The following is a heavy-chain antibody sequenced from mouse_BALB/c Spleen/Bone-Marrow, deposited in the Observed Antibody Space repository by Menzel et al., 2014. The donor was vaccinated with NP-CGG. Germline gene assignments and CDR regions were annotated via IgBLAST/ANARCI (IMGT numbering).Heavy chain of an antibody. J-gene: IGHJ4*01. CDR3: ARQLAYAMDY. CDR2: ITKGGGST. CDR1: GFTFSDYY. D-gene: IGHD4-1*01. V-gene: IGHV5-12*02. Sequence: EVQRVESGGGLVQPGGSLKLSCATSGFTFSDYYMYWVRQTPEKRLEWVAYITKGGGSTYYPDIVKGRFTISSDNAKNTLYLQMSRLKSEDTAMYYCARQLAYAMDYWGQGTSVTVSS.